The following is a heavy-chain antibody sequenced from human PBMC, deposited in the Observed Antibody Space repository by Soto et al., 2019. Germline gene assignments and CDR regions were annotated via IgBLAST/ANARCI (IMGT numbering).Heavy chain of an antibody. Sequence: GGSLRLSCAASGSTFSSYGMHWVRQAPGKGLEWVAGISYAGSNEHSADSVKGRFTISRDNAKNSLYLQMNSLKTEDTAFYYCIREMDAGGLDNWGQGTLVTVSS. CDR2: ISYAGSNE. J-gene: IGHJ4*02. V-gene: IGHV3-30*03. CDR1: GSTFSSYG. D-gene: IGHD3-16*01. CDR3: IREMDAGGLDN.